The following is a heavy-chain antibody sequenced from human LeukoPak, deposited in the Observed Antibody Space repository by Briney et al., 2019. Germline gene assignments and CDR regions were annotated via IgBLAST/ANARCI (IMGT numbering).Heavy chain of an antibody. V-gene: IGHV3-21*01. CDR3: ARVYGSGIYYKTY. CDR1: GFTFSTYN. Sequence: GGSLRLSCAASGFTFSTYNMNWVRQAPGKGLEWVSFISSSSSYIYYADSVKGRFTISRDNAKNSLYLQMNTLRAEDTAVYYCARVYGSGIYYKTYWGQGTLVTVSS. CDR2: ISSSSSYI. D-gene: IGHD3-10*01. J-gene: IGHJ4*02.